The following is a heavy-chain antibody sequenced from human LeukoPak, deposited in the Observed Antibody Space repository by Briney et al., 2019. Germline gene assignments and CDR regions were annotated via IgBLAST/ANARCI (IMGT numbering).Heavy chain of an antibody. V-gene: IGHV3-21*01. CDR3: AREDYYGSGTAKAFDI. J-gene: IGHJ3*02. Sequence: GGSLRLSCAASGFTFSSYSMNWVRQAPGKGLEWVSSISSSSSYIYYADSVKGRFTISRDNAKNSLYLQMNSLRAEDTAVYYCAREDYYGSGTAKAFDIWGQGTMVTVSS. CDR2: ISSSSSYI. D-gene: IGHD3-10*01. CDR1: GFTFSSYS.